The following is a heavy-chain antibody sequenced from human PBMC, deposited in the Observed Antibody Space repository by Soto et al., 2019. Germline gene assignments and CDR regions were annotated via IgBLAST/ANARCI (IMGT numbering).Heavy chain of an antibody. Sequence: QVQLVQSGAEVKKPGSSVKVSCKASGGTFSSYAISWVRQAPGQGLEWMGGIIPIFGTANYAQKFQGRVTITADESTSTAYMELSSLRSEDTAVYYCARGLNDYVWGSYRYTGYFAYWGQGTLVTVSS. J-gene: IGHJ4*02. CDR2: IIPIFGTA. CDR1: GGTFSSYA. D-gene: IGHD3-16*02. V-gene: IGHV1-69*01. CDR3: ARGLNDYVWGSYRYTGYFAY.